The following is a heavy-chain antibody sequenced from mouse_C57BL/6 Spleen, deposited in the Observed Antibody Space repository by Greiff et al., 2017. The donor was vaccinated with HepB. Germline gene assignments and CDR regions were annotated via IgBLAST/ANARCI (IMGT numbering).Heavy chain of an antibody. D-gene: IGHD2-5*01. Sequence: VQLQQSGPELVKPGASVKISCKASGYSFTGYYVNWVKQSPEKSLEWIGEINPSTGGTTYNQKFKAKATLTVDKSSSTAYMQLKSLTSEDSAVYYCARRYSNPSAMDYGGQGTSVTVSS. J-gene: IGHJ4*01. CDR1: GYSFTGYY. V-gene: IGHV1-42*01. CDR3: ARRYSNPSAMDY. CDR2: INPSTGGT.